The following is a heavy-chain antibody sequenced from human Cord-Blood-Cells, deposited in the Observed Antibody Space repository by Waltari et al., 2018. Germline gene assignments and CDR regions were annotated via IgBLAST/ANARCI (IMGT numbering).Heavy chain of an antibody. J-gene: IGHJ5*02. V-gene: IGHV4-34*01. CDR2: INHSGST. CDR1: GGSFSGYY. Sequence: QVQLQQWGAGLLKPSETLSLTCAVYGGSFSGYYWSWIRQPPGTGLEWIGEINHSGSTNYNPSLKSRVTISVDTSKNQFSLKLSSVTAADTAVYYCARGGRYCSSTSCQNNWLDPWGQGTLVTVSS. D-gene: IGHD2-2*01. CDR3: ARGGRYCSSTSCQNNWLDP.